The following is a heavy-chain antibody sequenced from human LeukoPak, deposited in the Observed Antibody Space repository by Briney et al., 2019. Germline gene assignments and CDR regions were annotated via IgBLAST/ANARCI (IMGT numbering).Heavy chain of an antibody. CDR3: AKAGGYYGSGSYPFDY. J-gene: IGHJ4*02. Sequence: PGGSLRLSCAASGFTFSSYGVHWVRQAPGKGLEWAAFIRYDGSNKYYADSVKGRFTISRDNSKNTLYLQMNSLRAEDTAVYYCAKAGGYYGSGSYPFDYWGQGTLVTVSS. D-gene: IGHD3-10*01. CDR1: GFTFSSYG. V-gene: IGHV3-30*02. CDR2: IRYDGSNK.